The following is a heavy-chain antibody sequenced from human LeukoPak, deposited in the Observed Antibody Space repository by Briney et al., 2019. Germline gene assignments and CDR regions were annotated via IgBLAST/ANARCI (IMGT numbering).Heavy chain of an antibody. CDR1: GGSMSSFY. CDR3: ARGLNDSWTGENY. Sequence: SETLSLTCTVSGGSMSSFYWSWIRQPPGKGLEWIGYIYYSGSTNYNPSLKSRVTISVDTSKNQFSLKLSSVTAADTAVYYCARGLNDSWTGENYWGQGTLVTVSS. V-gene: IGHV4-59*01. J-gene: IGHJ4*02. CDR2: IYYSGST. D-gene: IGHD3-3*01.